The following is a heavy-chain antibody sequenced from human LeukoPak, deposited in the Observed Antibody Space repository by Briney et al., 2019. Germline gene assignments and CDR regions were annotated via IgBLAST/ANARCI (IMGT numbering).Heavy chain of an antibody. CDR3: ARAQTLFWEFDGFDI. Sequence: SGGSLRLSCAASGFTFSSHSINWVRRAPGKGLEWIATMTVTNKIYYADSVKGRFTISRDNAENSVYLQMNSLRDEDTAVYSCARAQTLFWEFDGFDIWGRGTKVTVSS. D-gene: IGHD3-3*01. CDR2: MTVTNKI. J-gene: IGHJ3*02. CDR1: GFTFSSHS. V-gene: IGHV3-69-1*01.